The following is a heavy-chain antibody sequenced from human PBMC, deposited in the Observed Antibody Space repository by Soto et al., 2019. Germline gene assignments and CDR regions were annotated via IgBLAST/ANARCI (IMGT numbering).Heavy chain of an antibody. D-gene: IGHD4-17*01. CDR3: ARARYGDYFRYGMDV. CDR2: IYYSGST. Sequence: QVQLQESGPGLVKPSETLSLTCTVSGGSISSYYWSWIRQPPGKGLDWIGYIYYSGSTNYNPSLKSRVTISVDTSKNQFSLKLSSVTAADTAVYYCARARYGDYFRYGMDVWGQGTTVTVSS. J-gene: IGHJ6*02. CDR1: GGSISSYY. V-gene: IGHV4-59*01.